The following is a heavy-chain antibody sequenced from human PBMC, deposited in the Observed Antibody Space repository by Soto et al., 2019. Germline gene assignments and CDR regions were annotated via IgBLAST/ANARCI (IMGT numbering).Heavy chain of an antibody. CDR2: IYHRGNT. CDR1: GVSIGSGDYS. Sequence: LSLTCTVSGVSIGSGDYSWSWIRQPPGKGLEWLGYIYHRGNTYYNPSLESRLTMSADRSKNQLSLSLRSVTAADTAVYYCVRDGTKTLRDWFDPWGQGISVTVSS. D-gene: IGHD1-1*01. V-gene: IGHV4-30-2*01. CDR3: VRDGTKTLRDWFDP. J-gene: IGHJ5*02.